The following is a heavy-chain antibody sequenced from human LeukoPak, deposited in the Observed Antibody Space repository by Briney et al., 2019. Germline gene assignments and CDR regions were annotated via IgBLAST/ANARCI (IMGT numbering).Heavy chain of an antibody. Sequence: SETLSLTCTVSGGSVSSGSYYWSWIRQPPGKGLEWIGYIYYSGSTNYNPSLKSRVTISVDTSKNQFSLKLSSVTAADTAVYYCARDDHSYGYSSGSLDSWGQGTLVTVSS. CDR2: IYYSGST. CDR3: ARDDHSYGYSSGSLDS. V-gene: IGHV4-61*01. D-gene: IGHD5-18*01. J-gene: IGHJ4*02. CDR1: GGSVSSGSYY.